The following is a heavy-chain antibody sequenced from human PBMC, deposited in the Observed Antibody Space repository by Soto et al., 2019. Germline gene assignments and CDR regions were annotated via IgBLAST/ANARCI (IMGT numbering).Heavy chain of an antibody. CDR3: ARGKGMEENYYYYGLDI. CDR2: INGGTGQT. J-gene: IGHJ6*02. V-gene: IGHV1-3*01. Sequence: ASVKVSCKASGYSFSTYAMHRVRQAPGQSLEWMGWINGGTGQTKFSQRFQDRITITRDTSASTAYMELSSLRSEDTAVYYCARGKGMEENYYYYGLDIWGQGTTVTVSS. D-gene: IGHD1-1*01. CDR1: GYSFSTYA.